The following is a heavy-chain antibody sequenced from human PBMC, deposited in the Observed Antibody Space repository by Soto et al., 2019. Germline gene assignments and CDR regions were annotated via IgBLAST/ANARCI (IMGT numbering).Heavy chain of an antibody. J-gene: IGHJ6*02. V-gene: IGHV3-23*01. Sequence: PGGSLRLSCAASGFTLSSYAMSWVRQAPGKGLEWVSAISGGGGSTHYVDYVKGRFTISRDSSNNTLYLQMNSLRAGDTAVYYCAATGMDVWGQGTTVTVSS. CDR2: ISGGGGST. CDR3: AATGMDV. CDR1: GFTLSSYA.